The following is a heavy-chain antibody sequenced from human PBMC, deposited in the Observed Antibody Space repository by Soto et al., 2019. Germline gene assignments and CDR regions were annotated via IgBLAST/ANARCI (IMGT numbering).Heavy chain of an antibody. CDR2: ISYDGSNK. D-gene: IGHD3-10*01. CDR1: GFTFSSYG. V-gene: IGHV3-30*18. J-gene: IGHJ4*02. Sequence: QVQLVESGGGVVQPGRSLRLSCAASGFTFSSYGMHWVRQAPGKGLEWVAVISYDGSNKYYADSVKGRFTISRDNSKNTLYLQMNSLRAEDTAVYYCAKDKEFIVWEFDYWGQGTLVTVSS. CDR3: AKDKEFIVWEFDY.